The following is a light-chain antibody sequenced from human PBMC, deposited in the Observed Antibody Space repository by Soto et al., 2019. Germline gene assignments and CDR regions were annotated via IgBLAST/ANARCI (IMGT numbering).Light chain of an antibody. CDR2: QVS. V-gene: IGKV2-30*01. Sequence: DVVMTQSPLSLPVTLGQPASISCNSSQSPVYSDGITYLNWFHQRPGQSPRRHIYQVSNRDSGVPDRFSGSGSGTDFTLKINRVEGEDVGTYYCMQALQSLTFGQGTRLEI. CDR1: QSPVYSDGITY. J-gene: IGKJ5*01. CDR3: MQALQSLT.